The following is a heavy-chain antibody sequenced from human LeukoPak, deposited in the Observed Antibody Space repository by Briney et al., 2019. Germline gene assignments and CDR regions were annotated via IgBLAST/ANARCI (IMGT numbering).Heavy chain of an antibody. CDR1: DDSISDSGYY. V-gene: IGHV4-61*08. J-gene: IGHJ4*02. Sequence: SETLSLTCSVSDDSISDSGYYWSWIRQPPGKGLEWIGYIYYSGSTNYNPSLKSRVTISVDTSKNQFSLKLSSVTAADTAVYYCARDRLAAAGFDYWGQGTLVTVSS. CDR2: IYYSGST. D-gene: IGHD6-13*01. CDR3: ARDRLAAAGFDY.